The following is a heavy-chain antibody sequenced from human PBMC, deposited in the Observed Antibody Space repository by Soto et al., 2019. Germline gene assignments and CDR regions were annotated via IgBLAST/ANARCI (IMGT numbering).Heavy chain of an antibody. J-gene: IGHJ4*02. Sequence: QVHLVQSGAEVKKPGASVKVSCKSSGYTFTDYGFSWVRQAPGQGLEWLGWISAYNGTTNYGQKLQGRVTMTADTSTSTVYMELRSLRSDDTAVYYCARGGWHTFFDYWGQGTLVTVSS. CDR3: ARGGWHTFFDY. V-gene: IGHV1-18*04. CDR2: ISAYNGTT. CDR1: GYTFTDYG. D-gene: IGHD3-16*01.